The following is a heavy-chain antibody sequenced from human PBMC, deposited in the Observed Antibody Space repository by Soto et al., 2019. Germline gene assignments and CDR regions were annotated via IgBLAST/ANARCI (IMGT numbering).Heavy chain of an antibody. CDR2: INPSGGTT. D-gene: IGHD5-18*01. J-gene: IGHJ4*02. CDR1: GYAFTSCY. V-gene: IGHV1-46*04. CDR3: ARRDSYGGYLGIDS. Sequence: ASVKVSCKASGYAFTSCYIHWVRQAPGQGLEWMGIINPSGGTTTYAQKVQGRVIMTRDTSTSTVYMELSSVTAADTAVYYCARRDSYGGYLGIDSWGQGTLVTVSS.